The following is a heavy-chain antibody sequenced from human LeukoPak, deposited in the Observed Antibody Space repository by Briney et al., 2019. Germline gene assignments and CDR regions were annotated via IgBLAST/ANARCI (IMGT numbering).Heavy chain of an antibody. V-gene: IGHV4-30-2*01. Sequence: PSQTLSLTCAVSGGSISSGTYSWSWIRQPPGKGLEWTGYIYHSGSTYYNPSLKSRVTISVDRSKNQFSLKLSSVTAADTAVYYCAREYSSSSGGGWFDPWGQGTLVTVSS. J-gene: IGHJ5*02. D-gene: IGHD6-6*01. CDR1: GGSISSGTYS. CDR3: AREYSSSSGGGWFDP. CDR2: IYHSGST.